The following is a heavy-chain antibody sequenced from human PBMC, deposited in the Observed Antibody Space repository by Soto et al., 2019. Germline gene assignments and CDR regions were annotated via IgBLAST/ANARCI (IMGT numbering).Heavy chain of an antibody. CDR1: GFNFNNSA. V-gene: IGHV1-58*01. Sequence: SVKVSCKASGFNFNNSAVQWVRQARGQGLEWIGWIVVGRSSTHYAPKFRERVTITRDMSTSTAYMELRSLRSDDTAVYYCARETGTDPWFDPWGQGTLVTVSS. J-gene: IGHJ5*02. D-gene: IGHD1-7*01. CDR2: IVVGRSST. CDR3: ARETGTDPWFDP.